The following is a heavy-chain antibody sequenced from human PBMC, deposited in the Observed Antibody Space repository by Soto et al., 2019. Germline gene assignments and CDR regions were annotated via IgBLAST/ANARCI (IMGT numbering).Heavy chain of an antibody. V-gene: IGHV1-46*01. J-gene: IGHJ4*02. CDR3: VRDKAPRYGSGSYYNRFDY. CDR1: GYTFTSYY. Sequence: ASVKVSCKASGYTFTSYYMQWVRQAPGQGLEWMGIINPSGGSTSYAQKFQGRVTMTRDTSTSTVYMELSSLRSEDTAVYYCVRDKAPRYGSGSYYNRFDYWGQGTLVTVSS. D-gene: IGHD3-10*01. CDR2: INPSGGST.